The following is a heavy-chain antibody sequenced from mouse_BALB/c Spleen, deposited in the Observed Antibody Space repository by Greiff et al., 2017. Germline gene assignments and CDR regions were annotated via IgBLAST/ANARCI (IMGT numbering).Heavy chain of an antibody. CDR3: ASLYCRYAMDY. CDR1: GFTFSSYA. J-gene: IGHJ4*01. CDR2: ISSGGST. D-gene: IGHD2-14*01. Sequence: EVQLVESGGGLVKPGGSLKLSCAASGFTFSSYAMSWVRQTPEKRLEWVASISSGGSTYYPDSVKGRFTISRDNARNILYLQMSSLRAEDTAMYYCASLYCRYAMDYWGQGTSVTVSS. V-gene: IGHV5-6-5*01.